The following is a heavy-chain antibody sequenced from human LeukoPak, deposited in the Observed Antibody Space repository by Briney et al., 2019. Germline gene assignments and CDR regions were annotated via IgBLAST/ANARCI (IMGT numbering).Heavy chain of an antibody. CDR1: GFTFSSYS. D-gene: IGHD3-22*01. CDR3: AREAPDYSSGYLGPNYFDY. J-gene: IGHJ4*02. V-gene: IGHV3-21*01. Sequence: GGSLRLSCAASGFTFSSYSMNWVRQAPGKGLEWVSSISSSSSYTYYADSVKGRFTISRDNAKNSLYLQMNSLRAEDTAVYYCAREAPDYSSGYLGPNYFDYWGQGTLVTVSS. CDR2: ISSSSSYT.